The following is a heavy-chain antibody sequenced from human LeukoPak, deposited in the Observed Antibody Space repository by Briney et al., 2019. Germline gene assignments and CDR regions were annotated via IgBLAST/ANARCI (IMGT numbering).Heavy chain of an antibody. CDR2: IYTSGST. CDR3: ARGVGGYCSGGSCYSAPNWFDP. V-gene: IGHV4-61*02. D-gene: IGHD2-15*01. Sequence: SETLSLTCTVSGGSISSGNYYWSWIRQPAGKGLEWIGRIYTSGSTNYNPSLTSRVTISVDTSKNQFSLKLSSVTAADTAVYYCARGVGGYCSGGSCYSAPNWFDPWGQGTLVTVSS. J-gene: IGHJ5*02. CDR1: GGSISSGNYY.